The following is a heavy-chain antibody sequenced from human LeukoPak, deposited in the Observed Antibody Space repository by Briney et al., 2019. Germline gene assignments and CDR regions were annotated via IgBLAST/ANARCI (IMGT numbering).Heavy chain of an antibody. CDR1: GFTFSSYS. D-gene: IGHD2-2*02. J-gene: IGHJ4*02. V-gene: IGHV3-48*01. Sequence: GGPLRLSCAASGFTFSSYSMNWVRQAPGKGLEWVSYISSSSSTIYYADSVKGRFTISRDNAKNSLYLQLNSLRAEDTAVYYCARDRYCSSTSCYILGDDYWGQGTLVTVSS. CDR3: ARDRYCSSTSCYILGDDY. CDR2: ISSSSSTI.